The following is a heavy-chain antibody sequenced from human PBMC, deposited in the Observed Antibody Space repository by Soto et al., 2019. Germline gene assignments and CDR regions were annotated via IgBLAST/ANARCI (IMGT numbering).Heavy chain of an antibody. CDR3: ARMLTMVRGVTGLRDFDF. J-gene: IGHJ4*02. V-gene: IGHV3-23*01. Sequence: EVQLLESGGDWVQDGGSLRLSCAASGFTFSSYAMSWVRQAPGKGLEWVSAMSGGGVTIYYLDFVKGRFTISRDNSKDTLYLEMNSLTAEDTAVYYCARMLTMVRGVTGLRDFDFWGQGALVTVSS. CDR2: MSGGGVTI. CDR1: GFTFSSYA. D-gene: IGHD3-10*01.